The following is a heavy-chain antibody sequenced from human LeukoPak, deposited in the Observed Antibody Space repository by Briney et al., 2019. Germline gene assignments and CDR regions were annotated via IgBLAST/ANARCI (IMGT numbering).Heavy chain of an antibody. CDR1: GFTFSGYN. D-gene: IGHD1-26*01. CDR3: AKYKLPSYFDY. V-gene: IGHV3-48*01. Sequence: PGGSLRLSCAASGFTFSGYNMNWVRQAPGKGLEWISYITSSSGTIYYADSVKGRFTISRDDAKNSLYLQMNSLRAEDTAVYYCAKYKLPSYFDYWGQGTLVTVSS. CDR2: ITSSSGTI. J-gene: IGHJ4*02.